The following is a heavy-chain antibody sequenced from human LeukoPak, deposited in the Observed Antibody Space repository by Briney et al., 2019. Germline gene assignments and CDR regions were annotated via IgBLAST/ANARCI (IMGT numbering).Heavy chain of an antibody. CDR2: IYTSGST. CDR1: GGSISSGSYY. J-gene: IGHJ3*02. Sequence: SETLSLTCTVSGGSISSGSYYWSWIRQPAGKGLEWIERIYTSGSTSYNPSLKSRVTISVDTSKNQFSLKLSSVTAADTAVYYCARIRYFDWLSRFDDAFDIWGQGTMVTVSS. D-gene: IGHD3-9*01. CDR3: ARIRYFDWLSRFDDAFDI. V-gene: IGHV4-61*02.